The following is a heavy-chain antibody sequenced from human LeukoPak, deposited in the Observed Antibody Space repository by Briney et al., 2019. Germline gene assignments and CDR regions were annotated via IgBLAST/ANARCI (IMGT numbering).Heavy chain of an antibody. D-gene: IGHD3-16*02. CDR2: IKHDGFEK. CDR1: GFDFNIYW. CDR3: AKDLTPGNAWGSYRFDY. Sequence: PGGSLRLSCVASGFDFNIYWMSWVRQAPGKGLEWVANIKHDGFEKHYVDSVKGRFTISRDNPKSSLYLQMSSLRDDDTAVYYCAKDLTPGNAWGSYRFDYWGQGTLVTVSS. J-gene: IGHJ4*02. V-gene: IGHV3-7*01.